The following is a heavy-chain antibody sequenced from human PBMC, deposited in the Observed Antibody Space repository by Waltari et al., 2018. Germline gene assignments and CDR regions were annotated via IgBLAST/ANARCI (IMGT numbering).Heavy chain of an antibody. CDR2: INSDGSST. CDR3: ARAGRSLYYYYYYMDV. CDR1: GFTFSSYW. V-gene: IGHV3-74*01. Sequence: EVQLVESGGGLVQPGWSLRLSCAASGFTFSSYWMHWVRQAPGKGLVWVSRINSDGSSTSYADSVKGRFTISRDNAKNTLYLQMNSLSAEDTAVYYCARAGRSLYYYYYYMDVWGKGTTVTVSS. D-gene: IGHD1-26*01. J-gene: IGHJ6*03.